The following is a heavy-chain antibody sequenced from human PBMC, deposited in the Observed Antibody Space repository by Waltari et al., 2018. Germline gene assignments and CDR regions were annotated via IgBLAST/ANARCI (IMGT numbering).Heavy chain of an antibody. CDR1: GVSISSGTYY. V-gene: IGHV4-61*02. CDR2: IYSSGTP. CDR3: VRDWGGDDSGSV. Sequence: QVQLQESGPRLVKPSQTLSLTCTVSGVSISSGTYYWSWIRQSAGRGLEWIGRIYSSGTPKYNPSLKSRVSISIDRSKNQFFVRLTSATAADSAIYYCVRDWGGDDSGSVWGRGAPVTVSS. J-gene: IGHJ4*02. D-gene: IGHD3-10*01.